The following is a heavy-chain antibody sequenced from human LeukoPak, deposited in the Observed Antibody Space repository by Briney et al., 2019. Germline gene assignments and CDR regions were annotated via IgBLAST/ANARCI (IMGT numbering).Heavy chain of an antibody. Sequence: SVKVSCKASGGTFSSYAISWVRQAPGQGLEWMGGIIPIFGTANYAQKFQGRVTITADESTSTAYMEMSSLRSEDTAVYYCAREARIAAAGPPDWFDPWGQGTLVTVSS. CDR3: AREARIAAAGPPDWFDP. D-gene: IGHD6-13*01. CDR1: GGTFSSYA. V-gene: IGHV1-69*13. J-gene: IGHJ5*02. CDR2: IIPIFGTA.